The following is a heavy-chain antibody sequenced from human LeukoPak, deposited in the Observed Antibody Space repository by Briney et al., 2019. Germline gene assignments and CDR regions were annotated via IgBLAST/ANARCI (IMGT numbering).Heavy chain of an antibody. CDR2: INPSGGST. CDR3: ARVRDGYNDAYDI. Sequence: ASVKVSCKASGYTFTSYYMHWVRRAPGQRLEWMGIINPSGGSTTYAQKFQGRVTMTRDMSTSTVYMELSSLRSEDTAVYYCARVRDGYNDAYDIWGQGTMLTVSS. D-gene: IGHD5-24*01. V-gene: IGHV1-46*01. J-gene: IGHJ3*02. CDR1: GYTFTSYY.